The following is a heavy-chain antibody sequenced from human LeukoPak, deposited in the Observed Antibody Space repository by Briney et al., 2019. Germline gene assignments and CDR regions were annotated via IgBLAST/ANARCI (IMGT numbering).Heavy chain of an antibody. V-gene: IGHV4-59*01. D-gene: IGHD3-10*01. CDR3: ARVPRGDYVDY. Sequence: SETLSLTCTVSGGSISSYYWSWIRQPPGKGLEWIGYIYYSGSTNYNPSLKSRATISVDTSKNQFSLKLSSVTAADTAVYYCARVPRGDYVDYWGQGTLVTVSS. CDR2: IYYSGST. J-gene: IGHJ4*02. CDR1: GGSISSYY.